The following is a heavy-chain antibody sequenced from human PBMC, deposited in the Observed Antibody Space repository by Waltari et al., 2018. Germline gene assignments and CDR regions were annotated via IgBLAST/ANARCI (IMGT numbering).Heavy chain of an antibody. CDR2: IYYSGST. V-gene: IGHV4-31*03. Sequence: QVQLQESGPGLVKPSQPLSLTCPVSGGSIRRGGYYWRWIRQPPGKGLEWIGYIYYSGSTYYNPSLKSRVTISVDTSKNQFSLKLSSVTAADTAVYYCARFLRFGEYRGYYFDYWGQGTLVTVSS. J-gene: IGHJ4*02. D-gene: IGHD3-10*01. CDR1: GGSIRRGGYY. CDR3: ARFLRFGEYRGYYFDY.